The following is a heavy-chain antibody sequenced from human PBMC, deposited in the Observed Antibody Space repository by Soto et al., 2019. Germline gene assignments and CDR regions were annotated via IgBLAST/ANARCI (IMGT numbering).Heavy chain of an antibody. CDR2: ISYDGNNK. Sequence: QVQLVDSGGGVVQPGRSLRLSCAASGFTFSSYAMHWVRQAPSKGLEWVAVISYDGNNKYYADSVKGRFTISRDNSKNTLYLQMNSLRAEDTAVYYCARTLYFDSSGETDSWGQGTLVTVSS. J-gene: IGHJ4*02. D-gene: IGHD3-22*01. CDR1: GFTFSSYA. V-gene: IGHV3-30-3*01. CDR3: ARTLYFDSSGETDS.